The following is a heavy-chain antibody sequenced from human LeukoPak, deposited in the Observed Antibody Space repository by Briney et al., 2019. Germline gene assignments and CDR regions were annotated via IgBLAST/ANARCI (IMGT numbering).Heavy chain of an antibody. CDR1: GFTFSSYW. D-gene: IGHD6-19*01. CDR3: AKDIGVAVAGGSHFDY. CDR2: IKQDGSEK. V-gene: IGHV3-7*03. J-gene: IGHJ4*02. Sequence: GGSLRLSCAASGFTFSSYWMSWVRQAPGKGLEWVANIKQDGSEKYYVDSVKGRFTISRDNAKNSLYLQMNSLRAEDMALYYCAKDIGVAVAGGSHFDYWGQGTLVTVSS.